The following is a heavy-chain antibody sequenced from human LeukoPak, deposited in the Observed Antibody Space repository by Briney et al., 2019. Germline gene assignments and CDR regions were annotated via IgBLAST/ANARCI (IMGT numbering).Heavy chain of an antibody. D-gene: IGHD2-15*01. J-gene: IGHJ6*03. CDR1: GFTFSSYE. CDR2: ISSSGSTI. Sequence: GGSLRLSCAASGFTFSSYEMNWVRQAPGKGLEWVSYISSSGSTIYYADSVRGRFTISRDNAKNSLYLQMNSLRAEDTAVYYCARDVAGHYYYYMDVWGKGTTVTISS. V-gene: IGHV3-48*03. CDR3: ARDVAGHYYYYMDV.